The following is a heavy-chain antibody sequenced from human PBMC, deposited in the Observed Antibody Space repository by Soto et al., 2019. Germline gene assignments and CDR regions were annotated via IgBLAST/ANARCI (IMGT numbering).Heavy chain of an antibody. Sequence: GGSLRLSCAASGFTFSSYAMSWVRQAPGKGLEWVSAISGSGGSTYYADSVKGRFTISRDNSKNTLYLQMNSLSAEDTAVYYCAKGSIAARLSFDYWGQGTLVTVSS. V-gene: IGHV3-23*01. CDR3: AKGSIAARLSFDY. J-gene: IGHJ4*02. CDR1: GFTFSSYA. D-gene: IGHD6-6*01. CDR2: ISGSGGST.